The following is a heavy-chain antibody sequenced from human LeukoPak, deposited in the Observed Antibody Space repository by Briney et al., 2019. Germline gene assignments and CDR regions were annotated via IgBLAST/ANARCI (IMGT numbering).Heavy chain of an antibody. D-gene: IGHD3-16*02. J-gene: IGHJ4*02. CDR2: IRYDGSNE. V-gene: IGHV3-30*02. CDR1: GFTFSSYG. CDR3: ATYRQVSLPFDA. Sequence: GGSLRLSCAASGFTFSSYGMHWVRQAPGKGLEWVAFIRYDGSNEYYADSVKGRFTISRDNSKNTLYLQMNSLRAEDTAIHYCATYRQVSLPFDAWGQGTLVTVSS.